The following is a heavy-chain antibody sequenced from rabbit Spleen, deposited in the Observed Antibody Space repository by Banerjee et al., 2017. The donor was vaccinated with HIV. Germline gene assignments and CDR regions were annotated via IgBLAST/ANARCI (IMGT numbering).Heavy chain of an antibody. V-gene: IGHV1S25*01. D-gene: IGHD3-1*01. Sequence: EESGGGLVKPGGTLTLTCKASGFTLSICWMCWVRQAPGKGLEYIGCIYAGDGSTDYANWVNGRFTISKTSSTVDLKMTSLTAADTATYFCARDKELDIWGYEFNLWGPGTLVTVS. CDR2: IYAGDGST. CDR1: GFTLSICW. J-gene: IGHJ4*01. CDR3: ARDKELDIWGYEFNL.